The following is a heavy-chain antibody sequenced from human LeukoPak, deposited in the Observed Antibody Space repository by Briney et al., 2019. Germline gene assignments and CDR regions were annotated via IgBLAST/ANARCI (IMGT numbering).Heavy chain of an antibody. Sequence: PSETLSLTCAVYGGSFSGYYWSWIRQPPGKGLGWIGEINHSGSTNYNPSLKSRVTISVDTSKNQFSLKLSSVTAADTAVYYCARGRTGSNSGYEPLDYWGQGTLVTVSS. V-gene: IGHV4-34*01. J-gene: IGHJ4*02. CDR2: INHSGST. D-gene: IGHD5-12*01. CDR1: GGSFSGYY. CDR3: ARGRTGSNSGYEPLDY.